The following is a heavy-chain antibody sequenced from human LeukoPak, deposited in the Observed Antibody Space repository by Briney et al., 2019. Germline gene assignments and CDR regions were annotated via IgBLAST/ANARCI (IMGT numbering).Heavy chain of an antibody. CDR2: IHSGGTT. Sequence: GGSLRLSCAASGFTVSNNYMSWVRQAPGKGLEWVSVIHSGGTTNYADSVQGRFTISRDNSKTTVYLHMNSLRAEDTAVYYCARDLDSGYGPFASWGQGTLVTVSS. D-gene: IGHD5-12*01. J-gene: IGHJ4*02. V-gene: IGHV3-53*01. CDR3: ARDLDSGYGPFAS. CDR1: GFTVSNNY.